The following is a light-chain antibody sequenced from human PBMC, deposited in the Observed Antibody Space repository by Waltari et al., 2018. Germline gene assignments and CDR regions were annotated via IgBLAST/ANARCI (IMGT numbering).Light chain of an antibody. V-gene: IGKV1-9*01. J-gene: IGKJ5*01. CDR2: GAS. CDR3: QQLGNYPIT. CDR1: QGINSY. Sequence: DIQLTQSPSFLSASVGDRVTITCRASQGINSYLSWYKQKPGKAPKLLIYGASTLQSGIPSRFSGIGSGTEFTLTISSLQPEDSATYYCQQLGNYPITFGQGTRVETK.